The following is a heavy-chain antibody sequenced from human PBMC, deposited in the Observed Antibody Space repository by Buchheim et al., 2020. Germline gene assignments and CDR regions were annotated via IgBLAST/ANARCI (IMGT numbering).Heavy chain of an antibody. CDR3: ARRFDI. V-gene: IGHV3-48*01. Sequence: EVQLVQSGGGLVQPGGSVRLSCAASGFSVSSYEMNWVRQVPGKGLEWVSYISSSSSTIYYADSVKGRFTISRANAKNSLYLRMDSLRAEDTAVYYCARRFDIWGPGT. CDR2: ISSSSSTI. J-gene: IGHJ3*02. CDR1: GFSVSSYE.